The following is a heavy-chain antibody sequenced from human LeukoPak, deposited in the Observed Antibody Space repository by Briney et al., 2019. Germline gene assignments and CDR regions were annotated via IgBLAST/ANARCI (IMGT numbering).Heavy chain of an antibody. CDR1: GGSISSGSYY. J-gene: IGHJ6*04. D-gene: IGHD3-9*01. Sequence: SETLSLTCTVSGGSISSGSYYWSWIRQPAGKGLEWIGYIYYGGSPKYNPSLKSRVTISLDTSKSQFSLNLTSVTAADTAMYYCARGAILTGTSLWGKGTTVTISS. CDR3: ARGAILTGTSL. V-gene: IGHV4-61*10. CDR2: IYYGGSP.